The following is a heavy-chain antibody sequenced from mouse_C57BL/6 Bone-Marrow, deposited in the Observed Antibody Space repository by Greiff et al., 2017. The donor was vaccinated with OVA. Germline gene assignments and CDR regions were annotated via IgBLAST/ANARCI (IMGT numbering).Heavy chain of an antibody. V-gene: IGHV5-9-1*02. J-gene: IGHJ2*01. CDR2: ISSGGDYI. Sequence: EVHLVESGEGLVKPGGSLKLSCAASGFTFSSYAMSWVRQTPEKRLEWVAYISSGGDYIYYADTVQGRFTISRDNARNTLYLQMSILKSEDTAMYYCTRDDDYDVRRGFSYWGQGTTLTVSS. CDR3: TRDDDYDVRRGFSY. D-gene: IGHD2-4*01. CDR1: GFTFSSYA.